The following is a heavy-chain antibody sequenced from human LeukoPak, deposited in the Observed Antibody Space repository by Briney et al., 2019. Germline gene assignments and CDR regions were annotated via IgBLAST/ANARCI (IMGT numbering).Heavy chain of an antibody. CDR3: ARGDGYSSTRPFDY. Sequence: ASVKVSCKASGYTFTGYYMHWVRQAPGQGLEWMGWINPNSGGTNYAQKFQSRVTVTRDTSISTASMELSRLGSDDTAVYYCARGDGYSSTRPFDYWGQGTLVTVSS. CDR1: GYTFTGYY. J-gene: IGHJ4*02. CDR2: INPNSGGT. D-gene: IGHD6-13*01. V-gene: IGHV1-2*02.